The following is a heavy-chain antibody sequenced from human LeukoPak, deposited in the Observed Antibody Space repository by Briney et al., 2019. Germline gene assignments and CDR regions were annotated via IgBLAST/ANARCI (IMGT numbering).Heavy chain of an antibody. D-gene: IGHD4-23*01. CDR2: IYYSGST. Sequence: SETLSLTCTVSGGSISSGGYYWSWIRQHPGKGLEWIGYIYYSGSTYYNPSLKSRVTISVDTSKNQFSLKLSSVTAADTAVYYCARVFGGNSGFSRPDWYFDLWGRGTLVTVSS. CDR1: GGSISSGGYY. V-gene: IGHV4-31*03. J-gene: IGHJ2*01. CDR3: ARVFGGNSGFSRPDWYFDL.